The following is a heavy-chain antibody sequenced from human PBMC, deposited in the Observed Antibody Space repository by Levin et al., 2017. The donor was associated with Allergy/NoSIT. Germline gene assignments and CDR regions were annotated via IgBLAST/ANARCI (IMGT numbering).Heavy chain of an antibody. D-gene: IGHD3-9*01. CDR2: ISSSSSYI. V-gene: IGHV3-21*01. J-gene: IGHJ3*02. CDR3: ARTGLRYFDWLPRDAFDI. Sequence: ETLSLTCAASGFTFSSYSMNWVRQAPGKGLEWVSSISSSSSYIYYADSVKGRFTISRDNAKNSLYLQMNSLRAEDTAVYYCARTGLRYFDWLPRDAFDIWGQGTMVTVSS. CDR1: GFTFSSYS.